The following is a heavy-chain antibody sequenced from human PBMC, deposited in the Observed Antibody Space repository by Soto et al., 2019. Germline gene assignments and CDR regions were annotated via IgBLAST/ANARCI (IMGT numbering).Heavy chain of an antibody. CDR3: ARVLSPFGTWQWLVEPLDY. CDR2: ISYDGSNK. D-gene: IGHD6-19*01. Sequence: GGSLRLSCAASGFTFRSYGMHWVRQAPGKGLEWVAVISYDGSNKYYADSVKGRFTISRDNSKNTLYLQMNSLRAEDTAVYYCARVLSPFGTWQWLVEPLDYWGQGTLVTVS. CDR1: GFTFRSYG. J-gene: IGHJ4*02. V-gene: IGHV3-30*03.